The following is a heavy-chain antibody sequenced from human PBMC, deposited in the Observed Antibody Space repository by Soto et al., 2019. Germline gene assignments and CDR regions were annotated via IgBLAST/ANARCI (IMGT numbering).Heavy chain of an antibody. CDR2: IIPILGIA. CDR3: ARGYCGGGSCSFDY. CDR1: GGTFSSYA. V-gene: IGHV1-69*04. D-gene: IGHD2-15*01. Sequence: QVQLVQSGAEVKKPGSSVKVSCKASGGTFSSYAISWVRQAPGQGLKWMGRIIPILGIANYAQKFQGSVTITADKSTSTAYMELSSLRSEDTAVYYCARGYCGGGSCSFDYWGQGTLVTVSS. J-gene: IGHJ4*02.